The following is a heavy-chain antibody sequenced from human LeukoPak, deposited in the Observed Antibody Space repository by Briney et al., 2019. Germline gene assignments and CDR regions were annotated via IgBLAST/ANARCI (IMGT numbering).Heavy chain of an antibody. J-gene: IGHJ3*02. CDR1: GFTFSSYS. CDR3: ARDPDYYGSGDAFDI. V-gene: IGHV3-48*01. Sequence: QPGGSLRLSCAASGFTFSSYSMNWVRQAPGKGLEWVSYISSSSSTIYYADSVKGRFTISRDNAKNSLYLQMNSLRAEDTAVYYCARDPDYYGSGDAFDIWGQGTMATVSS. CDR2: ISSSSSTI. D-gene: IGHD3-10*01.